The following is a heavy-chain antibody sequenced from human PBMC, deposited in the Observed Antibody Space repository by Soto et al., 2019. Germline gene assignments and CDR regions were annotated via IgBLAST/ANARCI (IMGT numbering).Heavy chain of an antibody. V-gene: IGHV1-3*04. J-gene: IGHJ4*02. CDR2: INTVNGNT. CDR3: VRGHDYYFDY. Sequence: ASVKVSCKASGYTFTSYSVHWARQAPGQRLEWMGWINTVNGNTDYSQRFQGRVTITRDTSASTAYMELSSLTSEETAVYYCVRGHDYYFDYWGQGTLVTVSS. CDR1: GYTFTSYS. D-gene: IGHD1-1*01.